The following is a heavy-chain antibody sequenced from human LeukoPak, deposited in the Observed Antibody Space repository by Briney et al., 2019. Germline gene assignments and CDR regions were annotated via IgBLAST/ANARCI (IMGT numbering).Heavy chain of an antibody. Sequence: SETLSLTCTVSGGSITSNLHYWGWIRQPPGKGLEWIGSIYYSGTTYYHPSLQSRVIISVDTSKNQFSLKLTSVTAADTAVYFCARRMIMVRDAFDRWGPGTMVTVSS. D-gene: IGHD3-10*01. J-gene: IGHJ3*02. CDR3: ARRMIMVRDAFDR. CDR2: IYYSGTT. CDR1: GGSITSNLHY. V-gene: IGHV4-39*07.